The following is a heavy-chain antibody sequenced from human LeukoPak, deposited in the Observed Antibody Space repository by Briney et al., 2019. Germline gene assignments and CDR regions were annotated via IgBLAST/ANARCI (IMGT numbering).Heavy chain of an antibody. V-gene: IGHV3-23*01. Sequence: GGSLRLSCAASGFTFSTYAMTWVRQAPGKGLEWVSAISAGGGNTYDADSVKGRFTISRDNSKNTLYLQMNSLRAEDTAVYYCARETYYYDSSGYYYNWFDPWGQGTLVTVSS. D-gene: IGHD3-22*01. CDR2: ISAGGGNT. J-gene: IGHJ5*02. CDR1: GFTFSTYA. CDR3: ARETYYYDSSGYYYNWFDP.